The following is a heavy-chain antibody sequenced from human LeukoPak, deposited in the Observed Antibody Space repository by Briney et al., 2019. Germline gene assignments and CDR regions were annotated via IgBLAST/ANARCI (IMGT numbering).Heavy chain of an antibody. J-gene: IGHJ4*02. D-gene: IGHD5-18*01. Sequence: PSETLSLTCTVSGGSITNNYWSWIRQTPGKGLEWIGYIYYSGTTTYNPSLKSRVTISIDTSTNQFSLQLTSVTAADTAVYYCASGSTAMDLDYWGQGTLVTVSS. CDR3: ASGSTAMDLDY. CDR2: IYYSGTT. CDR1: GGSITNNY. V-gene: IGHV4-59*08.